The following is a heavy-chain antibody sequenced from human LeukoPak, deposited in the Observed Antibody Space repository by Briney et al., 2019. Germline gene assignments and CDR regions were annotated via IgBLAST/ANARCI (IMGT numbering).Heavy chain of an antibody. CDR3: ARDFSTVGAMQDDY. CDR2: INPTGGST. J-gene: IGHJ4*02. V-gene: IGHV1-46*01. D-gene: IGHD1-26*01. Sequence: GASVKVSCKASGYTFSSYYMNWVRQAPGQGLEWKGVINPTGGSTGYARKFQGRVTMTRDTSTTTFYMELSSLRSEDTAVYYCARDFSTVGAMQDDYWGQGTLVTVSS. CDR1: GYTFSSYY.